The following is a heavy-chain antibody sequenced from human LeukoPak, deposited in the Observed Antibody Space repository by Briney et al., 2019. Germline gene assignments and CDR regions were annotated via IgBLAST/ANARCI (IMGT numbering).Heavy chain of an antibody. CDR1: GGSISSSSYY. CDR2: VYHSGST. J-gene: IGHJ5*02. V-gene: IGHV4-39*01. CDR3: ARHGNYYDTSQSDP. D-gene: IGHD3-22*01. Sequence: SETLSLTCTVSGGSISSSSYYWGWIRQPPGKGLEWIGSVYHSGSTHYNPSLKSRVTISVDTSKNQFSLKLSSVTAADTAVYYCARHGNYYDTSQSDPWGQGTLVTVSS.